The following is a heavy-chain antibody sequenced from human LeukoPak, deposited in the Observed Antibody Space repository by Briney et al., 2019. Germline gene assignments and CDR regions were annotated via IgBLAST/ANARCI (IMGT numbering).Heavy chain of an antibody. CDR3: AKASTRDTGYYFDS. D-gene: IGHD3-9*01. V-gene: IGHV3-30*18. J-gene: IGHJ4*02. Sequence: PGRSLRLSCAASGFTFSSYGMHWVRQAPGKGLQWVAVISYDGSNKYYADSVKGRFTISRDNSKNTLYLQMNSLRAEDTARYYCAKASTRDTGYYFDSWGQGPRSPSPQ. CDR2: ISYDGSNK. CDR1: GFTFSSYG.